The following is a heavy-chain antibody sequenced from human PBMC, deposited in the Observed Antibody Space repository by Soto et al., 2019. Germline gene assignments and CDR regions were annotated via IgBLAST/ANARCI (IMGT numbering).Heavy chain of an antibody. CDR1: GFTFSSYS. V-gene: IGHV3-21*01. CDR2: ISSSSSYI. Sequence: EVQLVESGGGLVKPGGSLRLSCAASGFTFSSYSMNWVRQAPGKGLEWVSSISSSSSYIYYADSVKGRFTISRDNAKNSLYLRMNSLRAEDTAVYYCASSVITMVRGLDWFDPWGQGTLVTVSS. CDR3: ASSVITMVRGLDWFDP. J-gene: IGHJ5*02. D-gene: IGHD3-10*01.